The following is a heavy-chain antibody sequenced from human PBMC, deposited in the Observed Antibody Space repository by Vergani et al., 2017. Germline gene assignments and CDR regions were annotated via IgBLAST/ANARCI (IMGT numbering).Heavy chain of an antibody. CDR1: GFTLGDYA. CDR2: ISGSGGST. D-gene: IGHD3-3*01. CDR3: AKGKSYYDFWSGYYALDY. V-gene: IGHV3-23*04. Sequence: EVHLVESGGGLVQPGRSLRLSCSGSGFTLGDYAMTWVRQAPGKGLEWVSAISGSGGSTYYADSVKGRFTISRDNSKNTLYLQTNSLRAEDTAVYYCAKGKSYYDFWSGYYALDYWGQGTLVTVSS. J-gene: IGHJ4*02.